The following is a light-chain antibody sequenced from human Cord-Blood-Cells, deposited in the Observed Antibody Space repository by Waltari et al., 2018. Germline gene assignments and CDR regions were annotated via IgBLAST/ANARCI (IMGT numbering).Light chain of an antibody. CDR3: QQYNNWPALT. CDR2: GAS. V-gene: IGKV3-15*01. CDR1: QSVSSN. Sequence: EIVMIQSPASLSVSPGDRATLSCRASQSVSSNLAWYQQKPRQAPRLLIYGASTRATGIPARFSGSGSGTEFTLTISSLQSEDFAVYYCQQYNNWPALTFGGGTKVEIK. J-gene: IGKJ4*01.